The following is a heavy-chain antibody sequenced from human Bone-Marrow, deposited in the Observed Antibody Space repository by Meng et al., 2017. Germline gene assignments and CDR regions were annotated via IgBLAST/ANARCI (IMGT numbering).Heavy chain of an antibody. CDR1: GFTFTSSA. CDR2: IVVGSGNT. V-gene: IGHV1-58*01. Sequence: SVKVSCKASGFTFTSSAVQWVRQARGQRLEWIGWIVVGSGNTNYAQKFQERVTITRDMSTSTAYMELSSLRSEDTAVYYCARGIAVAAHFDYWGQGTLVTVSS. J-gene: IGHJ4*02. CDR3: ARGIAVAAHFDY. D-gene: IGHD6-19*01.